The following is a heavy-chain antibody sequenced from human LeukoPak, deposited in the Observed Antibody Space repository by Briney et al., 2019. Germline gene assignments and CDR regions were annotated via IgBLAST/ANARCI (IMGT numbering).Heavy chain of an antibody. D-gene: IGHD6-19*01. V-gene: IGHV3-49*04. Sequence: GGSLRLSCTASGFTFGDYAMSWVRQAPGKGLEWVGFIRSKAYGGTTEYAASVKGRFTISRDDSKSIAYLQMNSLRAEDTAVYYCARAPGYSSGWGRYYYYYMDVWGKGTTVTVSS. J-gene: IGHJ6*03. CDR2: IRSKAYGGTT. CDR1: GFTFGDYA. CDR3: ARAPGYSSGWGRYYYYYMDV.